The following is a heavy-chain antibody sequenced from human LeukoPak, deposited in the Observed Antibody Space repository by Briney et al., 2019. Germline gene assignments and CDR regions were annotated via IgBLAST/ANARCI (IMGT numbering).Heavy chain of an antibody. CDR2: IKQDGSEK. D-gene: IGHD6-13*01. J-gene: IGHJ4*02. Sequence: GGSLRLSCAASGFTFSNLWMSWVRQAPGKGLKWVANIKQDGSEKYYVDSVKGRFTISRDNAQNSLYLQMNSLRAEDTAIYYCATSTATAGTDWGQGTLVTVSS. CDR1: GFTFSNLW. V-gene: IGHV3-7*03. CDR3: ATSTATAGTD.